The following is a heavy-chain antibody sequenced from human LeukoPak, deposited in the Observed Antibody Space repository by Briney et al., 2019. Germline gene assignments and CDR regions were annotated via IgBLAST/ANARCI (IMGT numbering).Heavy chain of an antibody. V-gene: IGHV3-48*03. CDR1: GFTFSSYE. D-gene: IGHD3-10*01. CDR3: ARVILGGSGGYDY. CDR2: ISSSGSTI. J-gene: IGHJ4*02. Sequence: PGGSLRLSCAASGFTFSSYEMNWVRQAPGKGLEWVSYISSSGSTIYYADSVKGRFTISRDNAKNSLYLQMNSLRAEDTAVYYCARVILGGSGGYDYWGQGTLVTVSS.